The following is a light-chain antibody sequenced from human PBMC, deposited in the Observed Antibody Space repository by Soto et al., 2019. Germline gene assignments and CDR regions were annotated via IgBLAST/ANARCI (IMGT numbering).Light chain of an antibody. J-gene: IGKJ5*01. CDR3: HQYGTSPTT. CDR2: GAS. V-gene: IGKV3-20*01. Sequence: EIVLTHSPGTLSLSPGERATLSCRASQYINNYLAWYQQKPGQPPRLLIYGASTRAPGIPDRVSASGSGTDFTLTISRLEPEVFAVYICHQYGTSPTTFGQGTRLEMK. CDR1: QYINNY.